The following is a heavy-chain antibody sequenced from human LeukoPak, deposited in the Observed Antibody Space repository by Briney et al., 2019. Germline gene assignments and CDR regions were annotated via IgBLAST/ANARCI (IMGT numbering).Heavy chain of an antibody. CDR2: INPNSGGT. D-gene: IGHD1-26*01. J-gene: IGHJ4*02. V-gene: IGHV1-2*02. Sequence: ASVKASCKASGYTFTGYYMHWVRQAPGQGLEWMGWINPNSGGTNYAQKFQGRVTMTRDTSISTAYMELSRLRSDDTAVYYCARDRRIVGVPLGYWGQGTLVTVSS. CDR3: ARDRRIVGVPLGY. CDR1: GYTFTGYY.